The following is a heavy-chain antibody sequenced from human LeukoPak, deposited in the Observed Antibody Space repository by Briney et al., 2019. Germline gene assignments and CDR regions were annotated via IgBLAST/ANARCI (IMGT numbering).Heavy chain of an antibody. CDR1: GYTFTSYG. D-gene: IGHD2-2*01. CDR3: ARDLFQVVPAAMGLGAFDI. CDR2: ISAYNGNT. Sequence: GASVKVSCKASGYTFTSYGISWVRQALGQGLEWMGWISAYNGNTNYAQKLQGRVTMTTDTSTSTAYMELRSLRSDDTAVYYCARDLFQVVPAAMGLGAFDIWGQGTMVTVSS. J-gene: IGHJ3*02. V-gene: IGHV1-18*04.